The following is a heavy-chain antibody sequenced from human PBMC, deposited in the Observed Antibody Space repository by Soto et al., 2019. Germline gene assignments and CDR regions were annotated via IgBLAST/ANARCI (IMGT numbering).Heavy chain of an antibody. V-gene: IGHV3-30-3*01. D-gene: IGHD2-2*01. CDR2: ISYDGSNK. Sequence: QVQLVESGGGVVQPGRSLRLSCAASGFTFSSYAMHWVRQAPGKGREWVAVISYDGSNKYYADSVKGRFTISRDNSKNTLYLQMNSLRAEDTAVYYCARDICSSTSCYAGPNAYDYWGQGTLVTVSS. CDR3: ARDICSSTSCYAGPNAYDY. J-gene: IGHJ4*02. CDR1: GFTFSSYA.